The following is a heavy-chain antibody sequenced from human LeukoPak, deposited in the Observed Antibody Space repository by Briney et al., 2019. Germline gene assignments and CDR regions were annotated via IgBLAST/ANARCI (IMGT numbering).Heavy chain of an antibody. CDR1: GFTFSSYS. D-gene: IGHD4-17*01. Sequence: KTGGSLRLSCAASGFTFSSYSMNWVRQAPGKGLEWVSSISSSSSYIYYADSVKGRFTISRDNAKNSLYLQMNSLRAEDTAVYYCAKIRRYGDYWDFDYWGQGTLVTVSS. V-gene: IGHV3-21*04. CDR2: ISSSSSYI. CDR3: AKIRRYGDYWDFDY. J-gene: IGHJ4*02.